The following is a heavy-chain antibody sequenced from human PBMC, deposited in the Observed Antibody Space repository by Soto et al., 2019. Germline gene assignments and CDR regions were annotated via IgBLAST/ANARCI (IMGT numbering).Heavy chain of an antibody. CDR1: GFTFSVYT. Sequence: EVQLLESGGGLVQPGGSLRLSCSASGFTFSVYTMNWVRQAPGKGLEWVSGIYGYGGGTFYADSVTGRFTISRDNSKNTLYLQMNSLRAEDTAVYYCAKDMQPDCRWEIDYWGQGTLVTVSS. V-gene: IGHV3-23*01. J-gene: IGHJ4*02. CDR3: AKDMQPDCRWEIDY. D-gene: IGHD1-26*01. CDR2: IYGYGGGT.